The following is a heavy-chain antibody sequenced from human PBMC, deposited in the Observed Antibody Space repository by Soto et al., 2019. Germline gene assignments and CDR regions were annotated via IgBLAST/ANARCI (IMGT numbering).Heavy chain of an antibody. Sequence: QVQLVQSGADVKKPGSSVKVSCKTSGGSFGSSAISWVRQAPAQGLEWMGEIIPVFDKATYAQNFQGRLTMTADELTGTVFMEVSSLRSEDTAVYFCGRLRRDWGEAFDLWGLGTFVTVSS. CDR2: IIPVFDKA. J-gene: IGHJ3*01. CDR3: GRLRRDWGEAFDL. V-gene: IGHV1-69*01. D-gene: IGHD3-16*01. CDR1: GGSFGSSA.